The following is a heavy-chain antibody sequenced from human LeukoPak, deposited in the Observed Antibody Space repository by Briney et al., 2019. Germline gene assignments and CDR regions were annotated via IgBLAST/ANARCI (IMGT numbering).Heavy chain of an antibody. V-gene: IGHV1-2*02. CDR3: ASIAVARRLIDY. D-gene: IGHD6-19*01. CDR1: GYTFTGYY. CDR2: INPNSGGT. Sequence: ASVRVSCKASGYTFTGYYMHWVRQAPGQGLEWMGWINPNSGGTNYAQKFQGRVTMTRDTSISTAYMELSRLRSDDTAVYYCASIAVARRLIDYWGQGTLVTVSS. J-gene: IGHJ4*02.